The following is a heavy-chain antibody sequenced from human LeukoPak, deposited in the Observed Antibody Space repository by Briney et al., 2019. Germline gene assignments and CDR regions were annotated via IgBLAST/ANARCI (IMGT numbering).Heavy chain of an antibody. V-gene: IGHV5-10-1*01. CDR3: ARHGGGFDY. D-gene: IGHD3-10*01. CDR2: TDPRDSYS. J-gene: IGHJ4*02. CDR1: GYSFTTYR. Sequence: GESLKISCKGSGYSFTTYRISWVRQMPGKGLEWMGTTDPRDSYSNYSPSFQGHVTISADKSISTASLQWSSLKASDTAMYYCARHGGGFDYWGQGTLVTVSS.